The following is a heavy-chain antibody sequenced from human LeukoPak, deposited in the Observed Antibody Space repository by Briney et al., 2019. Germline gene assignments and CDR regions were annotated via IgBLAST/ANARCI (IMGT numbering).Heavy chain of an antibody. CDR1: GGTFSSYA. Sequence: GASVKVSCKASGGTFSSYAISWVRQAPGQGLEWMGGIIPIFGTANYAQKFQGRVTITADESTSTAYMELGSLRSEDTAVYYCARGRRWGYCSSTSCYEGLYYYYYYMDVWGKGTTVTVSS. CDR2: IIPIFGTA. D-gene: IGHD2-2*01. V-gene: IGHV1-69*01. CDR3: ARGRRWGYCSSTSCYEGLYYYYYYMDV. J-gene: IGHJ6*03.